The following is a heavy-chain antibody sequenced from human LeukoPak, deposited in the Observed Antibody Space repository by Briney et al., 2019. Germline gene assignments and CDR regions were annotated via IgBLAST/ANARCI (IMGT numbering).Heavy chain of an antibody. D-gene: IGHD5-18*01. CDR2: IISYNGNT. CDR1: RYTFACNG. Sequence: AAVWGASEGSRYTFACNGMGRGRQASGVGVQWLERIISYNGNTNYAQKLQGRVTMTTDTSTSTAYMERRSLRSDDTAVYYCARDYEQLWLHYFDYWGQGTLVTVSS. CDR3: ARDYEQLWLHYFDY. V-gene: IGHV1-18*01. J-gene: IGHJ4*02.